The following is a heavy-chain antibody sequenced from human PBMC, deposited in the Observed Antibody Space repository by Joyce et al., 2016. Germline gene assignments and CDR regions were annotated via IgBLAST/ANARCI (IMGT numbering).Heavy chain of an antibody. D-gene: IGHD3-3*01. J-gene: IGHJ3*02. V-gene: IGHV4-39*01. CDR1: GGSFNSSSYY. Sequence: QLQLQESGPGLVKPSETLSLTCTVSGGSFNSSSYYWGWIRQPPGKGLELIGSVYYTGITYYSPSLKSRVTISVDTSKTQFSLKLSSVTAADTAMYYCARLGYDFWAAFDIWGPGTMVTVSS. CDR3: ARLGYDFWAAFDI. CDR2: VYYTGIT.